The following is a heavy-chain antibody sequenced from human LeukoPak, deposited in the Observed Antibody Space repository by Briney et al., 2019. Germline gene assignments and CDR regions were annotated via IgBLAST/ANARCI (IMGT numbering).Heavy chain of an antibody. Sequence: SETLSLTCGVSGGXXSXXNXXXXXXXPPXXXLXWXGEVSLSGETNYSPSLNGRVPMSLDGSRNRLSLTLTSVTAADTAIYYCSRESGAFCPFGYWGQGTLVIVPP. CDR2: VSLSGET. V-gene: IGHV4-4*02. CDR3: SRESGAFCPFGY. CDR1: GGXXSXXNX. D-gene: IGHD1-26*01. J-gene: IGHJ4*02.